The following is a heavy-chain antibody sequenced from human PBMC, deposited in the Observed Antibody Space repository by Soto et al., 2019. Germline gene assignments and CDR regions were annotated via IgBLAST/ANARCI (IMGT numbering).Heavy chain of an antibody. J-gene: IGHJ4*02. CDR1: GGSFSGYY. V-gene: IGHV4-34*01. D-gene: IGHD5-12*01. CDR3: ARATSGTGVKRYSGYARYRYFDY. Sequence: QVQLQQWGAGLLKPSETLSLTCAVYGGSFSGYYWSWIRQPPGKGLEWIGEINHSGSTNYNPSLKSRVTISVDTSKNQFSLKLSSVTAADTAVYYCARATSGTGVKRYSGYARYRYFDYWGQGTLVTVSS. CDR2: INHSGST.